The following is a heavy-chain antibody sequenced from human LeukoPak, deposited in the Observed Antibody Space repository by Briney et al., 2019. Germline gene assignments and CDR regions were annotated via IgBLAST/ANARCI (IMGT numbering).Heavy chain of an antibody. CDR3: ARDIDNGDYVVY. CDR2: ISGSGGST. CDR1: GFTFSSYV. V-gene: IGHV3-23*01. Sequence: PGGSLRLSCAASGFTFSSYVMSWVRQAPGKGLEWVSAISGSGGSTYYADSVKGRFTISRDNSKNTLYLQMNSLRAEDTAVYYCARDIDNGDYVVYWGQGTLVTVSS. D-gene: IGHD4-17*01. J-gene: IGHJ4*02.